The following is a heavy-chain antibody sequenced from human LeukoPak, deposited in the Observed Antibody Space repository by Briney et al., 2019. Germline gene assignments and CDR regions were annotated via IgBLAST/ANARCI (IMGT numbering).Heavy chain of an antibody. V-gene: IGHV4-59*01. Sequence: PSETLSLTCTVSGGSISNYYWSWIRQPPGKGLEWIAYINYSGSTNYNPSLKSRVTISVDTSKNHFSLTLSSVTAADTAVYYCARFGGPHAFDIWGQETMVTVSS. D-gene: IGHD3-3*01. CDR3: ARFGGPHAFDI. CDR2: INYSGST. CDR1: GGSISNYY. J-gene: IGHJ3*02.